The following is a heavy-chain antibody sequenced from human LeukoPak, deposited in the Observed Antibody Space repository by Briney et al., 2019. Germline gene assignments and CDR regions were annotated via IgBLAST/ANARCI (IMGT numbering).Heavy chain of an antibody. CDR2: ISWNSGSI. J-gene: IGHJ6*02. D-gene: IGHD4-17*01. CDR3: AKDSDYGDRYYYYGMDV. V-gene: IGHV3-9*01. Sequence: GGSLRLSCAASGFTFDDYAMHWVRQAPGKGLEWVSGISWNSGSIGYADSVKGRFTISRDNAKSSLYLQMNSLRAEDTALYYCAKDSDYGDRYYYYGMDVWGQGTTVTVSS. CDR1: GFTFDDYA.